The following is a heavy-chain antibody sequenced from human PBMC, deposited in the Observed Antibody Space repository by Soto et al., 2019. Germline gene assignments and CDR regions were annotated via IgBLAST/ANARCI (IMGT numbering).Heavy chain of an antibody. CDR2: ISSSGGST. J-gene: IGHJ4*02. D-gene: IGHD2-2*01. Sequence: EVQLLESGGGLVQPGGSLRLSCAASGFIFSSQTMGWVRQPPGKGLEWVSTISSSGGSTYYAESVKGRFTISRDSSKNALYLQMNSLRAEDTDIYYCAKSPPDYCISTGCYGGGYDFWGQGTLVTVTS. CDR1: GFIFSSQT. CDR3: AKSPPDYCISTGCYGGGYDF. V-gene: IGHV3-23*01.